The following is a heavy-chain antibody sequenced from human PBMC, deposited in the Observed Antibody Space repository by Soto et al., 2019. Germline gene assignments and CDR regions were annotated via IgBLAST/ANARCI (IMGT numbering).Heavy chain of an antibody. J-gene: IGHJ6*02. D-gene: IGHD2-15*01. V-gene: IGHV1-18*04. CDR1: GYTFTSYG. Sequence: ASVKVSCKASGYTFTSYGISWVRQAPGQGLEWMGWISTYNGNTNYAQKLQGRVTMTTDTSTSTAYMELRSLRSDDTAVYYCASSDGGRDFWDYYYGMDVWGQGTTVTVSS. CDR2: ISTYNGNT. CDR3: ASSDGGRDFWDYYYGMDV.